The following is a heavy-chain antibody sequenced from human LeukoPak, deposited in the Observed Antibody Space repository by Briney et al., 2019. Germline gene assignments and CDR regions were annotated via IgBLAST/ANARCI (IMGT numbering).Heavy chain of an antibody. CDR2: ISYDGSNK. CDR3: ASATIFGVVIYY. D-gene: IGHD3-3*01. J-gene: IGHJ4*02. V-gene: IGHV3-30*04. Sequence: GGSLRLSCAASGLTFSSYAMHWVRQAPGKGLEWVAVISYDGSNKYYADSMKGRFTISRDNSKNTLYLQMNSLRAEDTAVYYCASATIFGVVIYYRGQGTLVTVSS. CDR1: GLTFSSYA.